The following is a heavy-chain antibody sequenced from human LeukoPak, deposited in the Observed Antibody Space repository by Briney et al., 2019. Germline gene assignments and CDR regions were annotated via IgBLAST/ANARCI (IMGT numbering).Heavy chain of an antibody. J-gene: IGHJ4*02. Sequence: GGSLRLSCAASGFTFSSHSMNWVRQAPEKGLEWVSYINSTSTTIYYADSVEGRFTISRDNAKNSLYLQMHSLRAEDTAIYYCARFSAVGTPFFDYWGQGTLVTVSS. D-gene: IGHD6-13*01. CDR2: INSTSTTI. CDR1: GFTFSSHS. V-gene: IGHV3-48*01. CDR3: ARFSAVGTPFFDY.